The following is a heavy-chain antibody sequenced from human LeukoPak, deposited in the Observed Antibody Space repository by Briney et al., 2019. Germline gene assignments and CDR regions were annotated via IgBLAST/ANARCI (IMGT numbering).Heavy chain of an antibody. CDR1: GGSISSYY. D-gene: IGHD5-18*01. CDR3: ARRGYSYAPFDY. CDR2: IYYSGST. J-gene: IGHJ4*02. V-gene: IGHV4-59*01. Sequence: SETLSLTCTVSGGSISSYYWSWIRQPPGKGLEWIGYIYYSGSTNYNPSLKSRVTISVDTSKNQFSLKLSPVTAADTAVYYCARRGYSYAPFDYWGQGTLVTVSS.